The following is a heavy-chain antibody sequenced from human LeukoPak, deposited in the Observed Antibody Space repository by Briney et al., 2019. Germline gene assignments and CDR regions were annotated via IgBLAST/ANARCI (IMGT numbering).Heavy chain of an antibody. J-gene: IGHJ6*02. CDR2: ISWDGGST. V-gene: IGHV3-43*01. CDR3: AKGVDGGIAARYYGMDV. CDR1: GFTFDDYT. Sequence: GGSLRLSCAASGFTFDDYTMHWVRQTPGKGLEWVSLISWDGGSTYYADSVKGRFTISRDNSKNSLYLQMNSLRTEDTALYYCAKGVDGGIAARYYGMDVWGRGTTVTVSS. D-gene: IGHD6-6*01.